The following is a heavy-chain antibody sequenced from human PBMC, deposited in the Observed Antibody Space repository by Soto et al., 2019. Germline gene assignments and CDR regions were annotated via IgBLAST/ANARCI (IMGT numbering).Heavy chain of an antibody. D-gene: IGHD6-19*01. CDR3: ARHRQWRGSANWFDP. J-gene: IGHJ5*02. CDR1: GGSISSSSYY. Sequence: SETLSLTCTVSGGSISSSSYYWGWIRQPPGKGLEWIGSIYYSGSTYYNPSLKSRVTISVDTSKNQFSLKLSSVTAADTAVYYCARHRQWRGSANWFDPWGQGTLVTVSS. CDR2: IYYSGST. V-gene: IGHV4-39*01.